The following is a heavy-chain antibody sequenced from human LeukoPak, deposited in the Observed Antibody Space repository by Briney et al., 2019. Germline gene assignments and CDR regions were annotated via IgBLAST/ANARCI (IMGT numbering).Heavy chain of an antibody. V-gene: IGHV3-30*04. CDR1: GFNFRSYA. CDR2: ITYDGTDT. D-gene: IGHD3-16*01. CDR3: ARPGGYAFDM. Sequence: GGSLRLSCAASGFNFRSYAFHWVRQAPGKGPEWMAFITYDGTDTYYADSVKGRFTLSRDNSQNTLYLQMNSLTAADTAMCYCARPGGYAFDMWGQGTMVTVSS. J-gene: IGHJ3*02.